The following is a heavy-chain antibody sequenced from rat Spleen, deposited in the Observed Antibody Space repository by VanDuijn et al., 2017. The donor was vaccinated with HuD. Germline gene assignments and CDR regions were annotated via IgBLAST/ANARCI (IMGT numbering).Heavy chain of an antibody. V-gene: IGHV5-19*01. J-gene: IGHJ4*01. D-gene: IGHD1-4*01. CDR1: GFTFSDHY. CDR3: ATGGLDTTLTDA. Sequence: EVQLAESGGGLVQPGRSLKLSCAASGFTFSDHYMAWFRQAPTKGLEWVASISPSGVGTYYRDSMKGRFTISRDNAKSTLYLQMDSLRSEDTATYYCATGGLDTTLTDAWGQGASVTVSS. CDR2: ISPSGVGT.